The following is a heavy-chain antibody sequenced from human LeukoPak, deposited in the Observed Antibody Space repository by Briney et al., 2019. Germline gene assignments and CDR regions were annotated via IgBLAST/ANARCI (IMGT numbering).Heavy chain of an antibody. Sequence: SSETLSLTCAVYGGSFSGYYWSWIRQPPGKGLEWIGEINHSGSTNYNPSLKSRVTISVDTSKNQFSLKLSSVTAADTAVYYCXXXXXXXPAAMERWFDPWGQGTLVTVSS. J-gene: IGHJ5*02. CDR1: GGSFSGYY. V-gene: IGHV4-34*01. CDR2: INHSGST. CDR3: XXXXXXXPAAMERWFDP. D-gene: IGHD2-2*01.